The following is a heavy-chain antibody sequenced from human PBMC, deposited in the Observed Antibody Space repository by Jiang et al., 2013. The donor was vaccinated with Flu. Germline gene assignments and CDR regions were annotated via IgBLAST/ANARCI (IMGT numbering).Heavy chain of an antibody. CDR3: AREADGYYHDTSGYYYFDY. V-gene: IGHV1-69*06. CDR1: GGTFSSFT. J-gene: IGHJ4*02. D-gene: IGHD3-22*01. Sequence: SGAEVKVSCKASGGTFSSFTINWVRQAPGQGLEWMGGIIPVFGTPLYAQKFRGRLTVTADKSTNTASMELNSLRSEDTAVYYCAREADGYYHDTSGYYYFDYWGQGTLVTVSS. CDR2: IIPVFGTP.